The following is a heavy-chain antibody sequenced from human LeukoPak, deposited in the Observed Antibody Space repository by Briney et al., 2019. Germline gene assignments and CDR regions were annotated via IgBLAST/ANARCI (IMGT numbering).Heavy chain of an antibody. D-gene: IGHD4-23*01. Sequence: GGSLRLSCAATGFTFSSSAMTWVRQAPGKELEWVSTFSSSDGSTYYADSVKGRFTISRDNSQNTLYLQMNSLRAEDTAVYYCAKTLGGNSLFFFDYWGQGTLVTVSS. CDR3: AKTLGGNSLFFFDY. V-gene: IGHV3-23*01. CDR1: GFTFSSSA. J-gene: IGHJ4*02. CDR2: FSSSDGST.